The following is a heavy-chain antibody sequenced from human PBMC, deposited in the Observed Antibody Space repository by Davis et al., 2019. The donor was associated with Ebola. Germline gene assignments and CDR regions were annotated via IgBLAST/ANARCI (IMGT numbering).Heavy chain of an antibody. V-gene: IGHV1-69*13. D-gene: IGHD5-12*01. CDR2: IIPIFGTS. J-gene: IGHJ4*02. CDR1: GGTFSSYA. Sequence: SVKVSCKASGGTFSSYAISWVRQAPGQGLEWMGGIIPIFGTSNYAQKFQGRVTITADESTSTVYMELGSLRSEDTAVYYCARKYSAYDWGYHFDYWGQGTLVTVSS. CDR3: ARKYSAYDWGYHFDY.